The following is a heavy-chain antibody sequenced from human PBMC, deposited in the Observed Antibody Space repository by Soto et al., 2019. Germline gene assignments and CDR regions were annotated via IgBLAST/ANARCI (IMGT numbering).Heavy chain of an antibody. D-gene: IGHD4-17*01. Sequence: QVQLVESGGGAVQPGGSRRLSCAASEFTFSNYAMHWVRQAPGKGLQWLAVISYDGNNKYYADSVEGRFTISIDNSKNTVYRQMNSLRLEDTAVYYCARGPSYSDSYFDHWGQGTLVTVSS. V-gene: IGHV3-30*03. CDR2: ISYDGNNK. J-gene: IGHJ4*02. CDR3: ARGPSYSDSYFDH. CDR1: EFTFSNYA.